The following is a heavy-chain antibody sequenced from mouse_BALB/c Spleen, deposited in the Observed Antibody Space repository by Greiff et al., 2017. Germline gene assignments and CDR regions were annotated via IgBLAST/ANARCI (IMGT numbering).Heavy chain of an antibody. CDR3: ARWLLDYFDY. V-gene: IGHV5-17*02. CDR2: ISSGSSTI. D-gene: IGHD2-3*01. J-gene: IGHJ2*01. CDR1: GFTFSSFG. Sequence: EVHLVESGGGLVQPGGSRKLSCAASGFTFSSFGMHWVRQAPEKGLEWVAYISSGSSTIYYADTVKGRFTISRDNPKNTLFLQMTSLRSEDTAMYYCARWLLDYFDYWGQGTTLTVSS.